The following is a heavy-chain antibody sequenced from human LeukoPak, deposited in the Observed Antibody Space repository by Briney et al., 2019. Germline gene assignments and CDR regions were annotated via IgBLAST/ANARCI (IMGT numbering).Heavy chain of an antibody. J-gene: IGHJ6*02. V-gene: IGHV3-30*03. D-gene: IGHD3-10*01. CDR2: ISYDGSNK. CDR1: GFTFSSYG. Sequence: GRSLRLSCAASGFTFSSYGMHWVRQAPGKGLEWVAVISYDGSNKYYADSVKGRFTISRDNSKNTLYLQMNSLRAEDTAVYYCARYSKPRGVVSYYYYYYGMDVWGQGTTVTVSS. CDR3: ARYSKPRGVVSYYYYYYGMDV.